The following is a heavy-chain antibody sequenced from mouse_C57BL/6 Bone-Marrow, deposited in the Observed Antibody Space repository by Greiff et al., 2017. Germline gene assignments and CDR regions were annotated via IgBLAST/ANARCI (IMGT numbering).Heavy chain of an antibody. D-gene: IGHD1-1*01. J-gene: IGHJ3*01. CDR1: GYTFTSYW. Sequence: QVQLQQPGAELVKPGASVKLSCKASGYTFTSYWMHWVKQRPGQGLEWIGMIHPNSGSTNYNEKFKSKATLTVDKSSSTAYMQLSSLTSEDSAVYYCARSPVYYYGSSPWFAYWGQGTLVTVSA. CDR3: ARSPVYYYGSSPWFAY. V-gene: IGHV1-64*01. CDR2: IHPNSGST.